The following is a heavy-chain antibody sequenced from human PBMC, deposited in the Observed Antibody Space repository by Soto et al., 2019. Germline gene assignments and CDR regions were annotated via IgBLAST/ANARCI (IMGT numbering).Heavy chain of an antibody. Sequence: AGGSLRLSWAVAGFTFGSFAMHWVRQAPSMGLEWVAVIYYDGSNRYYGDAVKGRFTISRDNSKSTLYLQMSSLRAEDTAVYYCARAFCTNGVCYYFFDYWGHGTLVTVSS. CDR3: ARAFCTNGVCYYFFDY. D-gene: IGHD2-8*01. V-gene: IGHV3-33*01. CDR1: GFTFGSFA. J-gene: IGHJ4*01. CDR2: IYYDGSNR.